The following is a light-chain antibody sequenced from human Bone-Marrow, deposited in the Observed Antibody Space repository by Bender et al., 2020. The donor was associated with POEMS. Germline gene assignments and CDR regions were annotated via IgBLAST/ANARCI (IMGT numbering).Light chain of an antibody. J-gene: IGLJ3*02. V-gene: IGLV3-25*02. CDR2: KDT. Sequence: SNELTQPPSMSVSPGQTAKITCSGDALPKQYAHWYQQKPGQAPLLLIYKDTERHSGIPERFSGSTSGTTVTLTISGVQAEDEADYYCLSADTTGTYRMFGGVTKLNVL. CDR1: ALPKQY. CDR3: LSADTTGTYRM.